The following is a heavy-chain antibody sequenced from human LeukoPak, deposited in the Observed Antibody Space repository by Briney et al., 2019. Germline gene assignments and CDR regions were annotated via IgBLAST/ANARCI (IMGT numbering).Heavy chain of an antibody. D-gene: IGHD6-13*01. CDR3: AREQIDTISWPFGIDY. CDR1: GFTFSSHS. J-gene: IGHJ4*02. V-gene: IGHV3-21*01. CDR2: IDGTSNYI. Sequence: PGGSLRLSCAASGFTFSSHSMNWVRPAPGKGLEWVSSIDGTSNYIYYADSVKGRFTISRDNAKNSLYLQMNSLRAEDTAVYYCAREQIDTISWPFGIDYWGQGTLVTVSS.